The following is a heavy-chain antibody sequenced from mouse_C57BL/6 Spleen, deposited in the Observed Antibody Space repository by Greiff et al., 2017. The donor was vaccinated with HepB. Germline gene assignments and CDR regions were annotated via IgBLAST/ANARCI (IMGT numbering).Heavy chain of an antibody. J-gene: IGHJ4*01. V-gene: IGHV14-4*01. CDR1: GFNIKDDY. CDR3: TLGYSGAMDY. D-gene: IGHD2-3*01. Sequence: EVKLVESGAELVRPGASVKLSCTASGFNIKDDYMHWVKQRPEQGLEWIGWIDPENGDTEYASKFQGKATITADTSSNTAYLQLSSLTSEDTAVYYCTLGYSGAMDYWGQGTSVTVSS. CDR2: IDPENGDT.